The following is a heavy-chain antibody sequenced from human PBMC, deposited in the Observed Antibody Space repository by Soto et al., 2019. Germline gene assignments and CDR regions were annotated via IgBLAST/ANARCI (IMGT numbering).Heavy chain of an antibody. J-gene: IGHJ4*02. V-gene: IGHV4-39*01. CDR3: ARHSLASVAVAVYFDY. CDR2: IYYSGST. Sequence: QLQLQESGPGLVKPSETLSLTCTVSGGSISSSSYYWGWIRQPPGKGLEWIGSIYYSGSTYYNPSLKSRVTISVDTSKNQFSLKLSSVTAADTAVYYCARHSLASVAVAVYFDYWGQGTLVTVSS. D-gene: IGHD6-19*01. CDR1: GGSISSSSYY.